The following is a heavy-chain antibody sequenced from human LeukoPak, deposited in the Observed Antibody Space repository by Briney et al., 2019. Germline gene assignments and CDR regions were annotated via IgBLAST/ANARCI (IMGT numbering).Heavy chain of an antibody. J-gene: IGHJ4*02. V-gene: IGHV3-30-3*01. CDR3: AKEGLGTTEIDY. Sequence: QPGRSLRLSCAASGFTFSSYAMHWVRQAPGKGLEWVAVISYDGSNKYYADSVKGRFTISRDNSKNTLYLQMNSLRAEDTAVYYCAKEGLGTTEIDYWGQGTLVTVSS. CDR1: GFTFSSYA. CDR2: ISYDGSNK. D-gene: IGHD4-11*01.